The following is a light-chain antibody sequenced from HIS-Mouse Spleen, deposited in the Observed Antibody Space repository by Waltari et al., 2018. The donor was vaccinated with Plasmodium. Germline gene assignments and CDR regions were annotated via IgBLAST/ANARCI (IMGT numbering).Light chain of an antibody. Sequence: EIVLTQSPATLSLSPRERATLTCRAIQSLSSYLAWYQQKPGPAPRLLIYAASNRATGISARFSGSGSGTEFTLIISSLEPEDFAVYYCQQRSNWPSLTFGGGTKVEIK. J-gene: IGKJ4*01. CDR2: AAS. CDR1: QSLSSY. CDR3: QQRSNWPSLT. V-gene: IGKV3-11*01.